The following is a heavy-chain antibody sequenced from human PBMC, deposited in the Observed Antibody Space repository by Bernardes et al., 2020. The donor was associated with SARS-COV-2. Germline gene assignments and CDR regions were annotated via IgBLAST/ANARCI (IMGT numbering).Heavy chain of an antibody. V-gene: IGHV3-74*01. CDR3: ARVGDCSGGSCFRAGRLYYYYGMDV. CDR2: INSDGSST. Sequence: GGSLRLSCAASGFTFSSYWMHWVRQAPGKGLVWVSRINSDGSSTSYADSVKGRFTISRDNAKNTLYLQMNSLRAEDTAVYYCARVGDCSGGSCFRAGRLYYYYGMDVWGQGTTVTVSS. CDR1: GFTFSSYW. D-gene: IGHD2-15*01. J-gene: IGHJ6*02.